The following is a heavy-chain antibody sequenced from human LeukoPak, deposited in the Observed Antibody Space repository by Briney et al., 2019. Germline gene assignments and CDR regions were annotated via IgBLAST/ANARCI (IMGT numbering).Heavy chain of an antibody. CDR3: ARGSVDYGDYDFDY. Sequence: SETLSLTCTVPGGSISSYYWSWIRQPAGKGLEWIGRIYTSGSTNYNPSLKSRVTMSVDTSKNQFSLKLSSVTAADTAVYYCARGSVDYGDYDFDYWGQGTLVTVSS. V-gene: IGHV4-4*07. D-gene: IGHD4-17*01. J-gene: IGHJ4*02. CDR2: IYTSGST. CDR1: GGSISSYY.